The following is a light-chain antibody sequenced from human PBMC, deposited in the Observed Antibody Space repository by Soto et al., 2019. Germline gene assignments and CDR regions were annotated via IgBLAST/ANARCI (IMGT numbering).Light chain of an antibody. CDR2: DAS. Sequence: ILLTQSPASLSSSPGDRATLSCSASHGVSIYLALYQPKPGQAPRLLIYDASNRATGIPSRFSGSGSVTESTLTLTRHDPQSFAVSTCHHRTNYSTPRTFGPGTKGDIK. V-gene: IGKV3-11*01. J-gene: IGKJ1*01. CDR3: HHRTNYSTPRT. CDR1: HGVSIY.